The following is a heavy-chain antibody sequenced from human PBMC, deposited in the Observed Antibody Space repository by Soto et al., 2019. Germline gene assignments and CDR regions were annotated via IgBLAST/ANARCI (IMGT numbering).Heavy chain of an antibody. V-gene: IGHV1-69*02. Sequence: QVQLVQSGAEVKKPGSSVKVSCKASGGTFSSYTISWVRQAPGQGLEWMGRIIPILGIANYAQKFQGRVTITADKSTSTAYMQLSSLRSEDTAVYYGAVPIIRSVVVPAAIGRGDAFDIWGQGTMVTVSS. D-gene: IGHD2-2*01. CDR2: IIPILGIA. CDR3: AVPIIRSVVVPAAIGRGDAFDI. J-gene: IGHJ3*02. CDR1: GGTFSSYT.